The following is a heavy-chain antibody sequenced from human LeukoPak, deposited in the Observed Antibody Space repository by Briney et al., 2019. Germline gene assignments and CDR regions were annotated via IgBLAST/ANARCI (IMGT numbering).Heavy chain of an antibody. Sequence: GGSLRLSCAASGFTFSSYSMNWVRQAPGKGLEWVSSISSSSSYIYYADSVKGRFTISRDNAKNSLYLQMNSLRAEYTAVYYCARDRIAVAGPEDAFDIWGQGTMVTVSS. CDR1: GFTFSSYS. D-gene: IGHD6-19*01. CDR2: ISSSSSYI. V-gene: IGHV3-21*01. CDR3: ARDRIAVAGPEDAFDI. J-gene: IGHJ3*02.